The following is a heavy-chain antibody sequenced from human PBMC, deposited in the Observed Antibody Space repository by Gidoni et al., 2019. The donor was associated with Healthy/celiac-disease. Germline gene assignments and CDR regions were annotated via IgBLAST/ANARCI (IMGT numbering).Heavy chain of an antibody. V-gene: IGHV3-23*01. J-gene: IGHJ4*02. D-gene: IGHD5-12*01. CDR3: AKFLPSGYDSVQNDY. CDR2: ISDSGCST. CDR1: GFTFRSDA. Sequence: EVQLLESGGGLVQPGGSLRLSCAASGFTFRSDAMSWVRQAPGKGMEWVSAISDSGCSTYNAESVKGRFTISRDNSKNTLYLQMNSLRAEDTAVYYCAKFLPSGYDSVQNDYWGQGTLVTVSS.